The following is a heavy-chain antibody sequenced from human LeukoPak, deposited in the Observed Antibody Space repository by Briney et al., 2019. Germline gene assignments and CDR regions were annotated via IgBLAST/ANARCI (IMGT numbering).Heavy chain of an antibody. V-gene: IGHV4-30-4*07. CDR2: IYYSGST. Sequence: SETLSLTCAVSGGCISSGGYSWSWIRQPPGKGLEWIGYIYYSGSTYYNPSLKSRVTISVDTSKSQFFLKLSSVTAADTAVYYCARTTNWFDPWGQGTLVTVSS. D-gene: IGHD1-1*01. J-gene: IGHJ5*02. CDR1: GGCISSGGYS. CDR3: ARTTNWFDP.